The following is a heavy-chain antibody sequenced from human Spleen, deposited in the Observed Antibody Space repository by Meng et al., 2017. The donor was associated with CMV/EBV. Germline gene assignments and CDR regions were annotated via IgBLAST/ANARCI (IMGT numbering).Heavy chain of an antibody. D-gene: IGHD3-10*01. Sequence: WVRQAPGEGLEWMGGIIPMYGTAKYTQKFQGRVTITTDESTSTAYMELSSLRSEDTAMYYCARGEKIDYNGSGSDRYYYYYYGMDVWGQGTTVTVSS. CDR3: ARGEKIDYNGSGSDRYYYYYYGMDV. J-gene: IGHJ6*02. V-gene: IGHV1-69*05. CDR2: IIPMYGTA.